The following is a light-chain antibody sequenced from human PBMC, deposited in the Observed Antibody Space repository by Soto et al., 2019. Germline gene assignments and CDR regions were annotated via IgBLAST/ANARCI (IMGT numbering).Light chain of an antibody. CDR2: AAP. CDR3: QQGYSTPWT. J-gene: IGKJ1*01. V-gene: IGKV1-39*01. CDR1: QSISSY. Sequence: DLQMTQSPSSLSASVGDRVTITCRASQSISSYLHWYQQRPGKAPKLLIYAAPNLQSGVPSRFSASGSGTDFTLTLNSLQPEDFATYYCQQGYSTPWTFGQGTKVEIK.